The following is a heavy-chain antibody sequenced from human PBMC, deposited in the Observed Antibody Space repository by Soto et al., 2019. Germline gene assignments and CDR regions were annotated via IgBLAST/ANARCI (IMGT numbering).Heavy chain of an antibody. CDR3: ARESSSSCHDY. V-gene: IGHV1-18*01. J-gene: IGHJ4*02. D-gene: IGHD6-13*01. CDR1: GYTFTRSG. Sequence: ASVKVSCKASGYTFTRSGISWVRQAPGQGLEWLGWINPDNGNTNYAQHLQGRVTMTTDTSTSTAYMELRSLRSDDTAVYYCARESSSSCHDYWGQGTLVTVSS. CDR2: INPDNGNT.